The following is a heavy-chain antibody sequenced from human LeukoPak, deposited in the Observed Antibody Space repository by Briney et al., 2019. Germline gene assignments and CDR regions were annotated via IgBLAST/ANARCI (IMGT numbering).Heavy chain of an antibody. V-gene: IGHV3-53*01. D-gene: IGHD6-13*01. CDR3: AKDRGIAAEEYYFDY. J-gene: IGHJ4*02. CDR2: IYSGGST. CDR1: GFTVSSNY. Sequence: GGPLRLSCAASGFTVSSNYMSWVRRAPGKGLEWVSVIYSGGSTYYADSVKGRFTISRDNSKNTLYLQMNSLRAEDTAVYYCAKDRGIAAEEYYFDYWGQGTLVTVSS.